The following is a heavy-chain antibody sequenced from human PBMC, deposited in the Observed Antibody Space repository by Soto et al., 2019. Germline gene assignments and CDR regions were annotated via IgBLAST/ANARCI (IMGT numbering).Heavy chain of an antibody. J-gene: IGHJ6*02. V-gene: IGHV4-39*01. CDR3: VRRVSHLWLGGVDV. CDR2: IYYSGKT. D-gene: IGHD5-18*01. CDR1: GGTISTSTYY. Sequence: QLQLQESGPGLVKPSETLSLTCTVTGGTISTSTYYWGWIRQPPGQGLQWIGSIYYSGKTYYNPSLNSRVTMSVYTTKNQLSLQLYCVTAADTAVYFCVRRVSHLWLGGVDVWGQGTTVTVSS.